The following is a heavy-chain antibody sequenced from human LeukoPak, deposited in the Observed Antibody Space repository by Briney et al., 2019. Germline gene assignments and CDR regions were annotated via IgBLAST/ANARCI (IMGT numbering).Heavy chain of an antibody. D-gene: IGHD3-9*01. CDR2: IYYSGST. Sequence: PSETLSLTCAVSGGSISSGGYSWSWIRQPPGKGLEWIGYIYYSGSTYYNPSLKSRVTISVDTSKNQFSLKLSSVTAADTAVYYCARGVRYLDWLLSPYFDYWGQGTLVTVSS. V-gene: IGHV4-30-4*07. J-gene: IGHJ4*02. CDR3: ARGVRYLDWLLSPYFDY. CDR1: GGSISSGGYS.